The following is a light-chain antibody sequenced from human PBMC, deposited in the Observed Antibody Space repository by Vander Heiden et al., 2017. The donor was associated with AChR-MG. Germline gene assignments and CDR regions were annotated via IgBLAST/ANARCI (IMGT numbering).Light chain of an antibody. CDR2: GAS. CDR1: QTVSSTY. V-gene: IGKV3-20*01. Sequence: DIVLTQSPGTLSLSPGARATLSCRASQTVSSTYLAWYQQKPGQAPRLLIYGASSRATGIPDRCSGSGSGTDFTLTIGRLEPEDFAVYYCQHYGSSPRTFGQGTKVEIK. CDR3: QHYGSSPRT. J-gene: IGKJ1*01.